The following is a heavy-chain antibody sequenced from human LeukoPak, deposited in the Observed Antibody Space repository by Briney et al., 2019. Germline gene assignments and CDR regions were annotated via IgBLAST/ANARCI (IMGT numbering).Heavy chain of an antibody. D-gene: IGHD2-15*01. CDR3: ARDGSSAARFGY. V-gene: IGHV3-53*01. CDR1: GFSFSASY. J-gene: IGHJ4*02. CDR2: IYSGDTT. Sequence: QPGGSLRLSCAASGFSFSASYMNWVRQAPGKGLEWISIIYSGDTTNYADSVKGRFAISRDSSKNTLYLQMNSLRAEDTAVYYCARDGSSAARFGYWGQGTLVIVSS.